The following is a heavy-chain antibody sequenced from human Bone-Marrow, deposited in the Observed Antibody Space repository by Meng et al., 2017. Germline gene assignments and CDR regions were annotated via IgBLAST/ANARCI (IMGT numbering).Heavy chain of an antibody. CDR1: GASVSSGYW. D-gene: IGHD6-19*01. V-gene: IGHV4-4*02. CDR3: AASPGWWRIDS. Sequence: QGRLQGSGPGLVKPSGTLSLTCGVSGASVSSGYWWTWVRQPPGKGLEWIGEFHHSGTTNYNPSLRSRVTISVDTSKNQFSLRLTSVTAADTAVYYCAASPGWWRIDSWGQGTLVTVSS. CDR2: FHHSGTT. J-gene: IGHJ4*02.